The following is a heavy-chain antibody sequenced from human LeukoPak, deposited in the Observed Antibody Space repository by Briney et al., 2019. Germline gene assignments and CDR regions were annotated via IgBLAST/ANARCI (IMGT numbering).Heavy chain of an antibody. CDR1: GGSISSYY. D-gene: IGHD5-24*01. V-gene: IGHV4-59*01. J-gene: IGHJ4*02. CDR3: ARKHGYLYYFDY. Sequence: SETLSLTCTVSGGSISSYYWSWIRQPAGKGLEWIGYIYYSGSTNYNPSLKSRVTISVDTSKNQFSLKLSFVTAADTAVYYCARKHGYLYYFDYWGQGTLVTVSS. CDR2: IYYSGST.